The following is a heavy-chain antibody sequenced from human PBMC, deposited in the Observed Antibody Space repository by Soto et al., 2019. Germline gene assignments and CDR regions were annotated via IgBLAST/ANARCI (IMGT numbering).Heavy chain of an antibody. Sequence: GGSLRLSCAASGFTFSSYGMHWVRQAPGKGLEWVAVISYDGSNKYYADSVKGRFTISRDNSKNTLYLQMNSLRAEDTAVYYCAKDLYDYIWGSYRYTAFDYWGQGTLVTVSS. V-gene: IGHV3-30*18. CDR1: GFTFSSYG. CDR2: ISYDGSNK. J-gene: IGHJ4*02. D-gene: IGHD3-16*02. CDR3: AKDLYDYIWGSYRYTAFDY.